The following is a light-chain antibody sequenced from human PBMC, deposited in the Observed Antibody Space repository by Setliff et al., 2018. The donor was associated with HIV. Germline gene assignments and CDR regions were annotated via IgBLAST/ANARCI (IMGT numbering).Light chain of an antibody. CDR2: DDN. Sequence: NFMLTQPHSVSESPGKTVTISCTRSSGGIASNHVYWYQQRPGSSPTTVIYDDNQRPSGVPDRFSGSIDSSSNSASLTISGLNTEDEADYYCQSYDSSNPVVFGGGTKGTVL. CDR3: QSYDSSNPVV. J-gene: IGLJ2*01. CDR1: SGGIASNH. V-gene: IGLV6-57*01.